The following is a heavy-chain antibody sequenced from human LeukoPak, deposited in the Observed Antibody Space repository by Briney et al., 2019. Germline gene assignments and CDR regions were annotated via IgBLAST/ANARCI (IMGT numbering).Heavy chain of an antibody. D-gene: IGHD1-26*01. V-gene: IGHV3-30-3*01. CDR1: GFPFSSYA. Sequence: PGGSLLLSCAASGFPFSSYAMHWVRPAPGKGLEWVAVISYDGSNKYYADSVKGRFTISRDNSKNTLYLQMNSLRAEDTAVYYCAREGSLGELSAVYYYYGMDVWGQGTTVTVSS. CDR3: AREGSLGELSAVYYYYGMDV. J-gene: IGHJ6*02. CDR2: ISYDGSNK.